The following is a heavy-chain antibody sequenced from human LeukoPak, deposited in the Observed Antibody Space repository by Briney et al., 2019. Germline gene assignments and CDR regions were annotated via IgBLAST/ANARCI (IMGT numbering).Heavy chain of an antibody. Sequence: SETLSLTCTVSGDSISRFYWSWIRQPPGKGLEWIGYIYYSGITKYNPSLESRVTISLDTSKNQFSLKLSSVTAADTAVYYCARDRGNWNDVDYFDFWGQGTLVTVSS. CDR2: IYYSGIT. J-gene: IGHJ4*02. CDR1: GDSISRFY. V-gene: IGHV4-59*01. CDR3: ARDRGNWNDVDYFDF. D-gene: IGHD1-1*01.